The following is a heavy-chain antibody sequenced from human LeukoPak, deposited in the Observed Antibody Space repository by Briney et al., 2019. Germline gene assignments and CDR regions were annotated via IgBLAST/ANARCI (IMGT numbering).Heavy chain of an antibody. CDR2: IHPGDSDT. CDR1: GYSFTSYW. D-gene: IGHD2-2*01. Sequence: GESLKISCKGSGYSFTSYWIGWVRQMPGKGLEWMGIIHPGDSDTRYSPSFQGQVTISADKSISTAYLQWTSLKSSEPAMYYCARPTKAHCSSTSCDLCHSDYWGQGPLVTVSS. V-gene: IGHV5-51*01. J-gene: IGHJ4*02. CDR3: ARPTKAHCSSTSCDLCHSDY.